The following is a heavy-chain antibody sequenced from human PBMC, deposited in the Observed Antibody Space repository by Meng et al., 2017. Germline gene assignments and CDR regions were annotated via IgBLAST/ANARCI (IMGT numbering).Heavy chain of an antibody. CDR2: IYPGDSDT. J-gene: IGHJ4*02. V-gene: IGHV5-51*01. Sequence: GGSLRLSCKGCGYSFTSYWIGWVRQMPGKGLEWMGIIYPGDSDTRYSPSFQGQVTISADKSISTAYLQWSSLKASDTAMYYCARLSYYYDSSGTDYWGQGTLVTVSS. CDR3: ARLSYYYDSSGTDY. D-gene: IGHD3-22*01. CDR1: GYSFTSYW.